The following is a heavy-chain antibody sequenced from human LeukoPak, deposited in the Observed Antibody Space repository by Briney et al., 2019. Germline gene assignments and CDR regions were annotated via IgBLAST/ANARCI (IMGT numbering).Heavy chain of an antibody. D-gene: IGHD2-8*02. Sequence: GASVKVSCKASGYTFTSYYMHWVRQAPGQGLEWMGVSNPSGVGTNYAQKFQGRVTMTRDTSTTTVYMELSSLRSEDTAVCYCAREESGGYFDYWGQGTLVTVSS. CDR2: SNPSGVGT. CDR1: GYTFTSYY. V-gene: IGHV1-46*01. J-gene: IGHJ4*02. CDR3: AREESGGYFDY.